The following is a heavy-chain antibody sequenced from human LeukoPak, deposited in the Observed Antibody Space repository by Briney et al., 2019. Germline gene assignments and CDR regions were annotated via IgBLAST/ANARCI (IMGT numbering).Heavy chain of an antibody. V-gene: IGHV1-18*01. CDR2: IYGYNGNA. J-gene: IGHJ4*02. CDR3: ARVSSSWSFDY. CDR1: GYTFTSYG. D-gene: IGHD6-13*01. Sequence: ASVKVSCKASGYTFTSYGLSWVRQAPGQGLEWMGWIYGYNGNANYVQKLQGRVTMTTDTSTSTAYMELRSLRSDDTAVYYCARVSSSWSFDYWGQGTLVTVSS.